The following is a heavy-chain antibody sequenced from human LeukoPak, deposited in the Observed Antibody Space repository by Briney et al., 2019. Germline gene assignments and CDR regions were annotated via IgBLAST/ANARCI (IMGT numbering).Heavy chain of an antibody. CDR2: IGGSGGST. D-gene: IGHD6-13*01. J-gene: IGHJ6*03. CDR3: AKEGFAAYSGSWYRSSYYYYMDV. Sequence: GGSLRLSCAASGFTFSSYAMSWVRQAPGKGLEWVSAIGGSGGSTYYADSVKGRFTISRDNSKNTLYLQMNSLRAEDTAVYYCAKEGFAAYSGSWYRSSYYYYMDVWGKGTTVTVSS. CDR1: GFTFSSYA. V-gene: IGHV3-23*01.